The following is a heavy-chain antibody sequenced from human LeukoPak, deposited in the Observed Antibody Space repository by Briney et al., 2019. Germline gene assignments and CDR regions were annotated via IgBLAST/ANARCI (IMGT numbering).Heavy chain of an antibody. Sequence: SETLSLTCAVYGGSFSGYYWSWIRQPPGKGLEWIGYIYYSGSTNYNPSLKSRVTISVDTSKNQFSLKLSSVTAADTAVYYCARADDYGGNGLDYWGQGTLVTVSS. V-gene: IGHV4-59*01. J-gene: IGHJ4*02. CDR3: ARADDYGGNGLDY. D-gene: IGHD4-23*01. CDR2: IYYSGST. CDR1: GGSFSGYY.